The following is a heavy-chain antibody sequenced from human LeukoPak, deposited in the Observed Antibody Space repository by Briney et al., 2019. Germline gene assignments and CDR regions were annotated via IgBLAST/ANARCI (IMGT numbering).Heavy chain of an antibody. CDR2: VNESGGA. D-gene: IGHD1-26*01. V-gene: IGHV4-34*01. J-gene: IGHJ5*02. Sequence: PSETLSLTCAVYIDSFSNYHWNWIRQTPAKGMEWIGEVNESGGANISPSLMRRVILAVNTSKNQFSFKLISVNVADTAINYCARGQGDTVQQVGKNWFDPWGQGARVTVSS. CDR3: ARGQGDTVQQVGKNWFDP. CDR1: IDSFSNYH.